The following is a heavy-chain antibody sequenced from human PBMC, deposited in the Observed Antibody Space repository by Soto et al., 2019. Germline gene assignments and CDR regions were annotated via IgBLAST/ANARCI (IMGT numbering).Heavy chain of an antibody. CDR1: GYTFTTYY. Sequence: QVQLVQSGAEVKKPGASVKVSCKASGYTFTTYYMHWIRQAPGQGLEWMGIIDPRAGSTSHAQKFHGRVTMNRHTSTSTVYMDLRSLRSEDTAVYYCARAGYYDSSGYDGFDICGQGTMVTVSS. CDR2: IDPRAGST. V-gene: IGHV1-46*01. D-gene: IGHD3-22*01. CDR3: ARAGYYDSSGYDGFDI. J-gene: IGHJ3*02.